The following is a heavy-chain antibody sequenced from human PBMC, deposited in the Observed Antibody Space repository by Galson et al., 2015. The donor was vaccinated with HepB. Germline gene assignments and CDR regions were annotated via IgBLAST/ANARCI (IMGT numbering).Heavy chain of an antibody. Sequence: CAISGDSVSSNSAAWNWIRQSPSRGLEWLGRTYYRSKWYNDYAVSVKSRITINPDTSKNQFSLQLNSVTPEDTAVYYCARGDHYDYVWGSYRPALEYFQHWGQGTLVTVSS. J-gene: IGHJ1*01. CDR1: GDSVSSNSAA. CDR3: ARGDHYDYVWGSYRPALEYFQH. D-gene: IGHD3-16*02. CDR2: TYYRSKWYN. V-gene: IGHV6-1*01.